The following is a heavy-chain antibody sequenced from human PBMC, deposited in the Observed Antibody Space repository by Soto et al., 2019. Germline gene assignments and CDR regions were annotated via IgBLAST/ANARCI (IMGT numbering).Heavy chain of an antibody. Sequence: ASVKVSCKASGYTFTSYAMHWVRQAPGQRLEWMGWINAGNGNTKYSQKFQGRVTITRDTSASTAYMELSSLRSEDTAVYYCARARNYYDSSGYSYAFDIWGQGTMVT. V-gene: IGHV1-3*01. CDR1: GYTFTSYA. CDR3: ARARNYYDSSGYSYAFDI. D-gene: IGHD3-22*01. J-gene: IGHJ3*02. CDR2: INAGNGNT.